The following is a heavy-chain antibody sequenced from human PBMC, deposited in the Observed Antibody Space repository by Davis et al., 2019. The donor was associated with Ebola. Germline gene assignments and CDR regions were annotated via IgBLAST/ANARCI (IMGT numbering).Heavy chain of an antibody. V-gene: IGHV3-48*02. CDR2: ISSSSSTI. Sequence: GESLKISCTDSVITFSSYAMNWVRQAPGKGLEWVSYISSSSSTIYYADSVKGRFTISRDNAKNSLYLQMNSLRDGDTAVYYCARDGQQYYDFWSAPPGYFDYWGQGTLVTVSS. D-gene: IGHD3-3*01. J-gene: IGHJ4*02. CDR3: ARDGQQYYDFWSAPPGYFDY. CDR1: VITFSSYA.